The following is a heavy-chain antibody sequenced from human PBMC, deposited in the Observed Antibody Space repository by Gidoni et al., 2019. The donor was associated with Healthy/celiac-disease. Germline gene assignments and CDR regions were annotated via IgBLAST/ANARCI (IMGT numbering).Heavy chain of an antibody. CDR3: ARDPIAVAGYYYGMDV. J-gene: IGHJ6*02. Sequence: QVQLVESGGGVVQPGRSLRLSCAASGFTFSSYGMHWVRQAPGKGLEWVAVICDDGSNKYYADSVKGRFTISRDNSKNTLYLQMNSRRAEDTAVYYCARDPIAVAGYYYGMDVWGQGTTVTVSS. D-gene: IGHD6-19*01. V-gene: IGHV3-33*01. CDR2: ICDDGSNK. CDR1: GFTFSSYG.